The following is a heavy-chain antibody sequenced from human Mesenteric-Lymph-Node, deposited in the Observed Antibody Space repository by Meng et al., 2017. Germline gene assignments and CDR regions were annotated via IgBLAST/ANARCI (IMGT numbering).Heavy chain of an antibody. J-gene: IGHJ4*02. V-gene: IGHV1-18*01. Sequence: GESLKISCAASGFTFSSYAMSWVRQSPEKGLEWMGWISAYNGNTNYAQKLQGRVTMTTDTSTSTAYMELRSLRSDDTAVYYCARAIYYHSNAFYYFDYWGQGTLVTVSS. CDR2: ISAYNGNT. CDR1: GFTFSSYA. CDR3: ARAIYYHSNAFYYFDY. D-gene: IGHD3-22*01.